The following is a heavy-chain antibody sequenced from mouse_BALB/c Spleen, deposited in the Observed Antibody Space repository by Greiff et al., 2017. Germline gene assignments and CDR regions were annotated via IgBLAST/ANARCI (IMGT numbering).Heavy chain of an antibody. D-gene: IGHD1-1*01. V-gene: IGHV1S137*01. CDR1: GYTFTDYA. CDR2: ISTYYGDA. J-gene: IGHJ4*01. CDR3: ARVDGRFAMDY. Sequence: QVQLQQSGAELVRPGVSVKISCKGSGYTFTDYAMHWVKQSHAKSLEWIGVISTYYGDASYNQKFKGKATMTVDKSSSTAYMELARLTSEDSAIYYCARVDGRFAMDYWGQGTSVTVSS.